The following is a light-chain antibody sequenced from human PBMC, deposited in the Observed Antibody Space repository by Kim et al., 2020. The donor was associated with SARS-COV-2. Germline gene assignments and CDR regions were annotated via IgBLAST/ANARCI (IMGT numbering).Light chain of an antibody. CDR1: QSISSW. CDR2: KAS. J-gene: IGKJ2*01. V-gene: IGKV1-5*03. CDR3: QQYNSYLYT. Sequence: DIQMTQSPSTLSASVGDRVTITCRASQSISSWLAWYHQKPGKAPKLLIYKASSLESGVPSRFSGSGSGTEFTLTISSLQPDDFATYYCQQYNSYLYTFGQGTKLEI.